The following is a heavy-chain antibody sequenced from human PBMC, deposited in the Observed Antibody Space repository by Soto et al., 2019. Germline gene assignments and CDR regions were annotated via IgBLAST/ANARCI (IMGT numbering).Heavy chain of an antibody. CDR3: ARRYYDPAGGENPFDY. V-gene: IGHV4-31*03. CDR1: GGSISRGGYY. J-gene: IGHJ4*02. CDR2: IYYSGST. Sequence: QVQLQESGPGLVKPSQTLSLTCPFSGGSISRGGYYWSWILQHPGKGLEWIGYIYYSGSTYYNTSLTSRVTISVDTSKNQFSLKLSSVTAADTAVYYCARRYYDPAGGENPFDYWGQGTLVTVSS. D-gene: IGHD3-22*01.